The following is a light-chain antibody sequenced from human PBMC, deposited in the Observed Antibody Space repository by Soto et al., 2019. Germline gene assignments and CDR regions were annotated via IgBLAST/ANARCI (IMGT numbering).Light chain of an antibody. CDR1: QSVGSY. CDR2: DAS. V-gene: IGKV3-11*01. CDR3: QQHSNWPPLT. J-gene: IGKJ4*01. Sequence: EIVLTQSPATLSLSPGDRATLSCRASQSVGSYLAWYQQKPGKTPRLLIYDASNRATGIPARFSGSGSGTDFALTISSLEPEDFAIYYCQQHSNWPPLTFGGGTKVEIK.